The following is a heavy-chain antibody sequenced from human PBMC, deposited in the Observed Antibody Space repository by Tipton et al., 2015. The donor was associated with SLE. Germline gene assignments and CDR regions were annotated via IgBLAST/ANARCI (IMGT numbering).Heavy chain of an antibody. CDR2: IGTAGDT. CDR3: ARDDRVVVVPAAMGFLYGMDV. D-gene: IGHD2-2*01. CDR1: GFTFSSYD. V-gene: IGHV3-13*04. J-gene: IGHJ6*02. Sequence: SLRLSCAASGFTFSSYDMHWVRQATGKGLEWVSAIGTAGDTYYPGSVKGRFTISRENAKNSLYLQMNSLRAADTAVYYCARDDRVVVVPAAMGFLYGMDVWGQGTTVTVSS.